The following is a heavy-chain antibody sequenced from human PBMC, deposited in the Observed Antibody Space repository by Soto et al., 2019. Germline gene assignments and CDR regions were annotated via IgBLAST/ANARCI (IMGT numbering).Heavy chain of an antibody. CDR3: ARVVVTATYNWFDP. J-gene: IGHJ5*02. D-gene: IGHD2-21*02. Sequence: PSETLSLTCTVSGGSISSYYWSWIRRPPGKGLEWIGYIYYSGSTNYNPSLKSRVTISVDTSKNQFSLKLSSVTAADTAVYYCARVVVTATYNWFDPWGQGTLVTVSS. CDR1: GGSISSYY. V-gene: IGHV4-59*01. CDR2: IYYSGST.